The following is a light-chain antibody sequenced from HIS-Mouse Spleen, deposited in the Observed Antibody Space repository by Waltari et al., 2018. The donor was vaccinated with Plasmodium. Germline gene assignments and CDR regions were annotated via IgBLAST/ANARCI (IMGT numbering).Light chain of an antibody. CDR3: YSTDSSGNHRV. Sequence: SYELTQPPSVSVSPGQTARITSPEDELPKKYAYWYQQKSGQAPVLVIYEDSKRPSGIPERFSGSSSGTMATLTISGAQVEDEADYYCYSTDSSGNHRVFGGGTKLTVL. J-gene: IGLJ3*02. CDR2: EDS. CDR1: ELPKKY. V-gene: IGLV3-10*01.